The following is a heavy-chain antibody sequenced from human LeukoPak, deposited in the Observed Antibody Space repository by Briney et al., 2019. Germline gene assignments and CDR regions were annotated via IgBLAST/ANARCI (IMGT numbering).Heavy chain of an antibody. CDR2: ISSSGNTI. CDR3: ARADYGDQRIDY. V-gene: IGHV3-48*03. CDR1: GFIFSSYE. Sequence: GGSLRLSCAVSGFIFSSYEMNRVRQAPGKGLEWVSYISSSGNTIYYADSVMGRFTISRDNAKNSLFLQMNSLRAEDTAVYYCARADYGDQRIDYWGQGTLVTVSS. J-gene: IGHJ1*01. D-gene: IGHD4-17*01.